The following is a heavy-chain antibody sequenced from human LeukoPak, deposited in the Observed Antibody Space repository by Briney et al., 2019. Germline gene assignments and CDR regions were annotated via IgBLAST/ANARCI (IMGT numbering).Heavy chain of an antibody. CDR2: ILPYSGKT. Sequence: ASVKVSYKASGYTFRRYEINWVRQAPGQGLEWVGWILPYSGKTGYAQKFQGRVTMTRDTSTETAFIELSSLKFDDTATFYCPRGNYGGNRYFDIWGQGTLVTVSS. D-gene: IGHD4-23*01. CDR3: PRGNYGGNRYFDI. V-gene: IGHV1-8*01. J-gene: IGHJ4*02. CDR1: GYTFRRYE.